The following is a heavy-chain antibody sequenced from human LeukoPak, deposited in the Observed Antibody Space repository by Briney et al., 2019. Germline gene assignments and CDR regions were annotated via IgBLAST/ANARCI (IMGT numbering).Heavy chain of an antibody. CDR1: GYSFTNCW. D-gene: IGHD5-12*01. J-gene: IGHJ4*02. V-gene: IGHV5-51*01. CDR2: IYPSDSDT. Sequence: GESLKISCMGSGYSFTNCWIGWVRQVPGSGLEWMGAIYPSDSDTRYSPSFQGQVTISADKSIDTAYLQWSSLKASDTAMYYCARQRDSGFDFDSWGQGTLVTVSS. CDR3: ARQRDSGFDFDS.